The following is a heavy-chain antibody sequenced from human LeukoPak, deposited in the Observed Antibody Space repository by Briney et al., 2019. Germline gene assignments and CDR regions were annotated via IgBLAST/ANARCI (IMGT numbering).Heavy chain of an antibody. D-gene: IGHD3-3*01. CDR2: IYHSGST. Sequence: SQTLSLTCAVSGGSISSGGYSWSWLRQPPGKGLEWIGYIYHSGSTYYNPSLKSRVTISVDRSKNQFSLKLSSVTAADTPVYYCARGADFWSGYSHGHYFDYWGQGTLVTVSS. CDR1: GGSISSGGYS. V-gene: IGHV4-30-2*01. J-gene: IGHJ4*02. CDR3: ARGADFWSGYSHGHYFDY.